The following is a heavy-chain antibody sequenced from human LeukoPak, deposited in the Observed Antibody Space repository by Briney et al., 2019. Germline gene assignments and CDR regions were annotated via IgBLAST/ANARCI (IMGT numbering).Heavy chain of an antibody. CDR2: IYYSGST. CDR3: ARAVAVAGHGVNWFDP. D-gene: IGHD6-19*01. V-gene: IGHV4-30-4*01. Sequence: PSETLSLTCTVSGDSISSGDYYWSWIRQPPGKGLEWIGYIYYSGSTSYNPSLRSRVTISVDTSKNQFSLRLNSVTAADTAVYYCARAVAVAGHGVNWFDPWGQGTLVSVSS. CDR1: GDSISSGDYY. J-gene: IGHJ5*02.